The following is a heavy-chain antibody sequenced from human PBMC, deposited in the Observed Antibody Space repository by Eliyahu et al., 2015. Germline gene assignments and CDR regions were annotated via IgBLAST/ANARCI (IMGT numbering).Heavy chain of an antibody. CDR1: GGTFSSYA. Sequence: QVQLVQSGAEVKKPGSSVKVSCKASGGTFSSYAISWXRQAPGQGLEWMGRIIPILGIANYAQKFQGRVTITADKSTSTAYMELSSLRSEDTAVYYCARDLGSRRFGELSLAYYYYGMDVWGQGTTVTVSS. D-gene: IGHD3-10*01. CDR3: ARDLGSRRFGELSLAYYYYGMDV. V-gene: IGHV1-69*04. J-gene: IGHJ6*02. CDR2: IIPILGIA.